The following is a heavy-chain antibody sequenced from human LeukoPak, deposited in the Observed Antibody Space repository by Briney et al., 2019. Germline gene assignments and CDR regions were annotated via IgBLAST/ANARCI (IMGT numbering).Heavy chain of an antibody. CDR2: IYPRGST. CDR3: ARFSPRAMGNYLDF. V-gene: IGHV4-30-2*01. D-gene: IGHD7-27*01. Sequence: PSQTLSLTCAVSGGSISSGSYSWSWIRQPPGKGLEWIGYIYPRGSTYYNPSLKSRVILSLDKSANQFSLNLSSVTAADTAVYYCARFSPRAMGNYLDFWGQGTLVTVSS. J-gene: IGHJ4*02. CDR1: GGSISSGSYS.